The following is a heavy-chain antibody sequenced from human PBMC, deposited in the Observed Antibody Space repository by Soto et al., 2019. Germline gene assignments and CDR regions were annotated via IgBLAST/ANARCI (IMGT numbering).Heavy chain of an antibody. CDR3: AGDTYGLDV. CDR2: IHYSGTT. J-gene: IGHJ6*02. CDR1: GASINNYY. Sequence: QVQMQESGPGLVKPSETLSLTCTVSGASINNYYCNWVRQPPGKGLEWIGSIHYSGTTHYNPSIESRVAISKDAARNQFSLRLRSVSAADSAVYYCAGDTYGLDVWGQGTTVTVSS. V-gene: IGHV4-59*01.